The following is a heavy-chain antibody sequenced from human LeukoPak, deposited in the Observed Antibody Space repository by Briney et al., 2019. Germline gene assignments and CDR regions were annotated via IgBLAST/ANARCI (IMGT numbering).Heavy chain of an antibody. CDR2: IYYSGST. J-gene: IGHJ4*02. D-gene: IGHD3-10*01. V-gene: IGHV4-61*01. CDR1: GDFISTGTYY. CDR3: ARLVYYGSGSYYDFDY. Sequence: KPSETLSLTCTVSGDFISTGTYYWAWIRQHPGKGLEWIGYIYYSGSTNYNPSLKSRVTISVDASKSQFSLKLSSVTAADTAMYYCARLVYYGSGSYYDFDYWGQGTLVTVSS.